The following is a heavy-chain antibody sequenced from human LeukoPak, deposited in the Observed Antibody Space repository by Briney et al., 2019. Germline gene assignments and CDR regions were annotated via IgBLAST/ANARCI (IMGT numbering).Heavy chain of an antibody. CDR1: GFTFSSYW. J-gene: IGHJ6*03. CDR2: IYSGGST. Sequence: GGSLRLSCAASGFTFSSYWMSWVRQAPGKGLEWVSVIYSGGSTYYADSVKGRFTISRDSSKNTLYLQMNSLRAEDTAVYYCARGVGGYDLLAYYYYYYMDVWGKGTTVTVSS. V-gene: IGHV3-53*01. CDR3: ARGVGGYDLLAYYYYYYMDV. D-gene: IGHD5-12*01.